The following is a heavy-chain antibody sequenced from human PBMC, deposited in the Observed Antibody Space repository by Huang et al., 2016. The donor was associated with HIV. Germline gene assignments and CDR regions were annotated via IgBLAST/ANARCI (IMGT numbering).Heavy chain of an antibody. J-gene: IGHJ4*02. CDR1: GYAFTSYY. V-gene: IGHV1-46*01. CDR3: ARDRDFYDSSGYWGFNYFDY. D-gene: IGHD3-22*01. Sequence: QVQLVQSGAEVKKPGASVKVSCKASGYAFTSYYMHWVRQAPGHGLEWMGIINPRDGSTSYAQKVQGRVTTTRDTSTNTVFMELRSLRSEDTAVYYCARDRDFYDSSGYWGFNYFDYWGQGTLVTVSS. CDR2: INPRDGST.